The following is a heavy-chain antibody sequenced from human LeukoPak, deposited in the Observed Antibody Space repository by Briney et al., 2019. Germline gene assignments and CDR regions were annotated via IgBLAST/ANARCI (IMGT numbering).Heavy chain of an antibody. CDR1: GYIFTQYG. CDR2: ISTYNGNT. J-gene: IGHJ6*03. V-gene: IGHV1-18*01. D-gene: IGHD3/OR15-3a*01. CDR3: ARRTGYNYYYMEV. Sequence: ASVKVSCKVFGYIFTQYGISWVRQAPGQGLEWMASISTYNGNTNYAQNFQGRVTVTTDTSTSTAYMELRSLRSDDTAVYYCARRTGYNYYYMEVWGQGTTVTVSS.